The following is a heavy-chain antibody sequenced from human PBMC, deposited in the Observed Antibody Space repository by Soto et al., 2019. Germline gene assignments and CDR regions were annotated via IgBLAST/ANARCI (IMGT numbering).Heavy chain of an antibody. Sequence: QVQLVGSGGGVVQPGRSLRLSCAASGFTFSSYGMHWVRQAPGKGLEWVAVIWYDGSNKYYADSVKGRFTISRDNSKNTLYLQMNSLRAEDTAVYYCASASGSWFDYWGQGTLVTVSS. CDR3: ASASGSWFDY. J-gene: IGHJ4*02. CDR1: GFTFSSYG. CDR2: IWYDGSNK. D-gene: IGHD1-26*01. V-gene: IGHV3-33*01.